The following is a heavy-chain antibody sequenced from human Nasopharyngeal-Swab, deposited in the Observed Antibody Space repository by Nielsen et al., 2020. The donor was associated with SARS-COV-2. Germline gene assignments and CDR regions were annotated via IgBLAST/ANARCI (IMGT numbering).Heavy chain of an antibody. CDR3: AREVAGMDH. J-gene: IGHJ4*02. V-gene: IGHV3-48*03. CDR2: ISSSGSTI. CDR1: GFTFNSYE. D-gene: IGHD6-19*01. Sequence: GGSLRLSCAASGFTFNSYEMNWVRQAPGKGLEWVSYISSSGSTIYYADSVKGRFTISRDNARNSLYLQMNSLRDEDTAVYYCAREVAGMDHWGQGTLVTVSS.